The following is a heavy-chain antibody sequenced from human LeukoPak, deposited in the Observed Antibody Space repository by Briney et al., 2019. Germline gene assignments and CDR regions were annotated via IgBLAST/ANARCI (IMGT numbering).Heavy chain of an antibody. V-gene: IGHV3-21*01. CDR2: ISSSSSYI. CDR3: ASNNKPFSSGYYPDAFDI. CDR1: GFTFSSYS. J-gene: IGHJ3*02. D-gene: IGHD3-22*01. Sequence: PGGSLRLSCAASGFTFSSYSMNWVRQAPGKGLEWVSSISSSSSYIYYADSVKGRFTISRDNAKNSLYLQMNSLRAEDTAVYYCASNNKPFSSGYYPDAFDIWGQGTMVTVSS.